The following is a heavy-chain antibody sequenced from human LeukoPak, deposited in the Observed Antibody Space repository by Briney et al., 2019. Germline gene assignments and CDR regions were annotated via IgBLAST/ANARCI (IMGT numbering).Heavy chain of an antibody. V-gene: IGHV4-31*03. CDR3: ARGHYYDSSGYYNYWYFDL. CDR1: GGSISSGGYY. CDR2: IYYSGST. D-gene: IGHD3-22*01. Sequence: PSQTLSLTCTVSGGSISSGGYYWSWIRQHPGKGLEWIGYIYYSGSTYYNPSLKSRVTISVDTSKNQFSLKLSSVTAADTAVYYCARGHYYDSSGYYNYWYFDLWGRGTLVTVSS. J-gene: IGHJ2*01.